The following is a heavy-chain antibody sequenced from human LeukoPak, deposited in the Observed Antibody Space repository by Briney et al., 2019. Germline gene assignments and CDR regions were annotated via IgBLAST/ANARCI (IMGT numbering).Heavy chain of an antibody. V-gene: IGHV3-48*04. CDR2: ISSSSSTI. Sequence: GGSLRLSCAASGFTFSSYSMNWVRQAPGKGLEWVSYISSSSSTIYYADSVKGRFTISRDNAKNSLYLQMNSLRAEDTAVYYCAVYDSSGFEWGFDYWGQGTLVTVSS. D-gene: IGHD3-22*01. CDR3: AVYDSSGFEWGFDY. J-gene: IGHJ4*02. CDR1: GFTFSSYS.